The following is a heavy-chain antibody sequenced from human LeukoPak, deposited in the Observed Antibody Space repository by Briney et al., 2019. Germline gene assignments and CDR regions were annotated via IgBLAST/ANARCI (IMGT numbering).Heavy chain of an antibody. V-gene: IGHV3-23*01. CDR1: GFTFINYY. CDR3: ATYRQVQVPFEC. J-gene: IGHJ4*02. Sequence: GGSLRLSCAASGFTFINYYMTWVRQAPGKGLEWVSSIFPSGGEIHYADSVKGRFTISRDNSKSTLSLQMNSLRAEDTAIYYCATYRQVQVPFECWGQGTLVTVSS. D-gene: IGHD5-18*01. CDR2: IFPSGGEI.